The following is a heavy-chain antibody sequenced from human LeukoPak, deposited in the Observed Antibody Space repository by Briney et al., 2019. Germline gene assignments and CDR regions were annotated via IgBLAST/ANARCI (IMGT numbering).Heavy chain of an antibody. V-gene: IGHV4-34*01. CDR2: IIDSGST. J-gene: IGHJ4*02. CDR3: ARGGVYDILTGYHYFDY. D-gene: IGHD3-9*01. Sequence: PSETLSLTCAVYGGSFSGYYWSWIRQPPGKGLEWIGEIIDSGSTKYNSSLKSRVTISVDTSKNQFSLNLSSVTAADTAVYYCARGGVYDILTGYHYFDYWGQGTLVTVSS. CDR1: GGSFSGYY.